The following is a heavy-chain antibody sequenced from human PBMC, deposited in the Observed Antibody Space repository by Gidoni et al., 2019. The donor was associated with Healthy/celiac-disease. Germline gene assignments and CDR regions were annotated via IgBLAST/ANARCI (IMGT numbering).Heavy chain of an antibody. Sequence: QVQLVESGGRVVQPERSRRLSCAASGFTCSSYGMHWVRQATGKGLEWVAVIWYDGGTKYYADSVMVRFPISRDNSKNTLSLQMNSLRVEVTAVYYCARAQDLSSSWYVYFVYWGQGALVTVSS. CDR1: GFTCSSYG. D-gene: IGHD6-13*01. V-gene: IGHV3-33*01. CDR2: IWYDGGTK. J-gene: IGHJ4*02. CDR3: ARAQDLSSSWYVYFVY.